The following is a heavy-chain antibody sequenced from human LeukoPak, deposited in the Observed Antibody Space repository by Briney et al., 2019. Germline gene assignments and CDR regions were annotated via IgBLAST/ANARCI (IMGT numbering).Heavy chain of an antibody. V-gene: IGHV1-69*01. CDR1: GGTFSSYA. J-gene: IGHJ5*02. Sequence: ASVKVSCKASGGTFSSYAISWVRQAPGQGLEWMGGIIPIFGTANYAQKFQGRVTITADESTSTAYMELSSPRFEDTAVYYSARAHGAVVTGRNWFDPWGQGTLVTVSS. CDR3: ARAHGAVVTGRNWFDP. D-gene: IGHD4-23*01. CDR2: IIPIFGTA.